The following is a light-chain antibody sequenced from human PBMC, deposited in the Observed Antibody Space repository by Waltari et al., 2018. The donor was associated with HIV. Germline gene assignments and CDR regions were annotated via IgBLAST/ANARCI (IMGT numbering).Light chain of an antibody. J-gene: IGKJ3*01. CDR1: PGIRSY. CDR3: QQLNTYPGFT. Sequence: DIQLTQSPSFLSASVGDRVTITCRARPGIRSYLAWYQQKAGKAPKLLIYGASTLQSGVPSRFSGSGSGTEFTLTISSLQPEDFATYYCQQLNTYPGFTFGPGTKVDIK. V-gene: IGKV1-9*01. CDR2: GAS.